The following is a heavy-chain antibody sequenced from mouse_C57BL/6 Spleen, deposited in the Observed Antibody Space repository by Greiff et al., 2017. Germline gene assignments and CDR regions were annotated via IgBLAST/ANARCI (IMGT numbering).Heavy chain of an antibody. Sequence: EVQVVESGPGLVKPSQSLSLTCSVTGYSITSGYYWYWIRPFPGNTLEWMGYISYGGSNNYNPSLKSRISITRDTSKKLFFLKLNSVTTEDTATYYFARYYYGSSYDWCFDVWGTGTTVTVSS. J-gene: IGHJ1*03. CDR2: ISYGGSN. V-gene: IGHV3-6*01. CDR1: GYSITSGYY. CDR3: ARYYYGSSYDWCFDV. D-gene: IGHD1-1*01.